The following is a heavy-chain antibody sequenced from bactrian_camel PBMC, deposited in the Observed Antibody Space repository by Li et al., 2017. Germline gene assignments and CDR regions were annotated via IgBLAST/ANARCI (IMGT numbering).Heavy chain of an antibody. V-gene: IGHV3S1*01. Sequence: HVQLVESGGGLVQPGGSLRLSCAASGFTVSSFRMSWVRQAPGKGLEWVSTIVAIGDTYYADSVKGRFIISRDNAKNTVYLQMNSLKPEDSAVYYCVKVPPLASALTAPRGQG. J-gene: IGHJ2*01. D-gene: IGHD1*01. CDR1: GFTVSSFR. CDR3: VKVPPLASALTAP. CDR2: IVAIGDT.